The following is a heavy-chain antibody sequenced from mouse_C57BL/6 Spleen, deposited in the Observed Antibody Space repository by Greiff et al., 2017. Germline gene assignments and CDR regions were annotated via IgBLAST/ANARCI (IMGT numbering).Heavy chain of an antibody. J-gene: IGHJ2*01. Sequence: QVQLQQPGAELVKPGASVTMSCKASGYTFTSYWITWVKPRPGQGLEWIGDIYPGSGSTNYNEKFKSKDTLTVDTSSSTAYMQLSSLTSEDSAVYYCARAGRGPFDYWGQGTTLTVSS. V-gene: IGHV1-55*01. CDR1: GYTFTSYW. CDR3: ARAGRGPFDY. CDR2: IYPGSGST. D-gene: IGHD1-1*01.